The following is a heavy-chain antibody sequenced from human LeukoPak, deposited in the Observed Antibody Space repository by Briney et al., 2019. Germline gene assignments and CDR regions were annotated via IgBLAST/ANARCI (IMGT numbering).Heavy chain of an antibody. Sequence: ASVKVSCKASGYTFTGYYMHWVRQAPGQGLEWMGWINPNSGGTNYAQKFQGWVTMTRDTSISTAYMELSRLRSDDTAVYYCARGLRYFDWFTDAFDIWGQGTMVTASS. V-gene: IGHV1-2*04. J-gene: IGHJ3*02. D-gene: IGHD3-9*01. CDR1: GYTFTGYY. CDR2: INPNSGGT. CDR3: ARGLRYFDWFTDAFDI.